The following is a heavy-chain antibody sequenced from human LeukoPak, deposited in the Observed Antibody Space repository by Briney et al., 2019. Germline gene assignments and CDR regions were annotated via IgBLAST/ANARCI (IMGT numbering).Heavy chain of an antibody. V-gene: IGHV1-69*13. CDR1: GGTFSSYA. J-gene: IGHJ4*02. D-gene: IGHD3-22*01. Sequence: SVKVSRKASGGTFSSYAISWVRQAPGQGLEWMGGIIPIFGTANYAQKFQGRVTITADESTSTAYMELSSLRSEDTAVYYCATTAGSGYRFDYWGQGTLVTVSS. CDR3: ATTAGSGYRFDY. CDR2: IIPIFGTA.